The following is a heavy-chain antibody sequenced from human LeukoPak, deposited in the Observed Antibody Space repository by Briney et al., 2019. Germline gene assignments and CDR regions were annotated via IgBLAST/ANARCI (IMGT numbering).Heavy chain of an antibody. J-gene: IGHJ5*02. CDR3: ARDRYMVRGVIRWFDP. V-gene: IGHV1-18*04. Sequence: ASVKVSCKASGYTFTTYVISWVHQAPGQGLEWMGGITAYNGNTNYAQKLQGRVTMTADTSTSTAYMELRSLRSDDTAVYYCARDRYMVRGVIRWFDPWGQGTLVTVSS. CDR2: ITAYNGNT. D-gene: IGHD3-10*01. CDR1: GYTFTTYV.